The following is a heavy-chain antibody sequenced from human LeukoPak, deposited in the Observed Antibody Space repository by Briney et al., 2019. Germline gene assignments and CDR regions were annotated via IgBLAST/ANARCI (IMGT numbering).Heavy chain of an antibody. CDR2: INHSGST. CDR3: VRGQQLVLGRGAFDI. CDR1: GGSFSGYY. V-gene: IGHV4-34*01. D-gene: IGHD6-13*01. Sequence: SETLSLTCAVYGGSFSGYYWSWIRQPPGKGLEWIGEINHSGSTNYNPSLKSRVTISVDTSKNQFSLKLSSVTAADTAVYYCVRGQQLVLGRGAFDIWGQGTMVTVSS. J-gene: IGHJ3*02.